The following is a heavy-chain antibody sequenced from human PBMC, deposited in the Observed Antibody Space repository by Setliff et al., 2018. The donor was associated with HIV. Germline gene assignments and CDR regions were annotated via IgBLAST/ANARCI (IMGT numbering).Heavy chain of an antibody. Sequence: GESLKISCKALDYTFTTYWIGWVRQMPGEGLEWMGIIYPDDSNIRYNPSFQNQVTISADKSITTAYLQINNLKASDTATYYCARRDGRSMNAFQIWGPGTEVTVSS. CDR2: IYPDDSNI. J-gene: IGHJ3*01. CDR3: ARRDGRSMNAFQI. CDR1: DYTFTTYW. D-gene: IGHD6-13*01. V-gene: IGHV5-51*01.